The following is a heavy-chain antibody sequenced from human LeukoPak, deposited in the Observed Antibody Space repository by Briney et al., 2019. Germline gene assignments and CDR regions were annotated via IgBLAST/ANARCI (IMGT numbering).Heavy chain of an antibody. J-gene: IGHJ5*02. CDR1: GGSISSYY. V-gene: IGHV4-59*12. CDR3: AREARSGYEGFWSDP. D-gene: IGHD5-12*01. Sequence: TSETLSLTCTVSGGSISSYYWSWIRQPPGKGLEWIGYIYYSGTTYYKPSLKSRVTMSVDTSHNQFFLKLNSVTAADTAVYYCAREARSGYEGFWSDPWGQGTVVTVSS. CDR2: IYYSGTT.